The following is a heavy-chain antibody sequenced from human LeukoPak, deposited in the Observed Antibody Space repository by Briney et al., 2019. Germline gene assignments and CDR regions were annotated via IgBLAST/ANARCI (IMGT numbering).Heavy chain of an antibody. V-gene: IGHV3-23*01. CDR1: GFTFSSYA. CDR2: ISGSGGST. J-gene: IGHJ6*02. Sequence: GGSLRLSCAASGFTFSSYAMSWVRQAPGTGLEWVSVISGSGGSTYYADSVKGRFTISRDNSKNTLYLQMNSLRAEDTAVYYCARRTTVTTHYYYYYGMDVWGQGTTVTVSS. D-gene: IGHD4-17*01. CDR3: ARRTTVTTHYYYYYGMDV.